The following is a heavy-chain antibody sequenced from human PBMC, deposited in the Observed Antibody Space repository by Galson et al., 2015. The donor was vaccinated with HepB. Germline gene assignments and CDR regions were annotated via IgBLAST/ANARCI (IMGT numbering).Heavy chain of an antibody. D-gene: IGHD6-25*01. V-gene: IGHV3-33*01. CDR1: GFTFNRYG. CDR2: IWANGSNR. J-gene: IGHJ4*01. CDR3: VREMSIAAPASFDF. Sequence: SLRLSCAVSGFTFNRYGMHWVRQAPGKGLEWVALIWANGSNRYYSNSVMGRFTISRDNSKNTLFLEMNSLRAEDTAVYYCVREMSIAAPASFDFWGHGTLVTVSS.